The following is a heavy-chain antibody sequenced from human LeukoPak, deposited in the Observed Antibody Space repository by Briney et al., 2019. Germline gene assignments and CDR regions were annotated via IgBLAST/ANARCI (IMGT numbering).Heavy chain of an antibody. CDR1: GYTFTSYG. J-gene: IGHJ4*02. Sequence: ASVKVSCKASGYTFTSYGTCWVRQAPGQGLEWMGWISAYNGNTNYAQKLQGRVTMTTDTSTSTAYMELRSLRSDDTAVYYCARVEQWPRGHTPDFDYWGQGTLVTVSS. D-gene: IGHD6-19*01. CDR3: ARVEQWPRGHTPDFDY. CDR2: ISAYNGNT. V-gene: IGHV1-18*01.